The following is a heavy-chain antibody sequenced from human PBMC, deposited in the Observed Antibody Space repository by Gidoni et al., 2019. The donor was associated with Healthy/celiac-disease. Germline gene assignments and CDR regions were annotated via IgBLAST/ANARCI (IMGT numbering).Heavy chain of an antibody. CDR3: ARECPLGYFDL. J-gene: IGHJ2*01. CDR1: GFTFSSYG. V-gene: IGHV3-33*01. CDR2: IWYDGSNK. Sequence: QVQLVESGGGVVQPGRSLRLSCAASGFTFSSYGMHWVRQAPGKGLEWVAVIWYDGSNKYYADSVKGRFTISRDNSKNTLYLQMNSLRAEDTAVYYCARECPLGYFDLWGRGTLVTVSS.